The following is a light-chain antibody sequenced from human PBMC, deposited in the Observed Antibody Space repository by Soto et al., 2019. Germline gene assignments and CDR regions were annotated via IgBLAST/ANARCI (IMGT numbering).Light chain of an antibody. Sequence: DIVLPPSPATLSFSHRQTATLXCSSSESLSTYLGWYQQRPGQAPRLLIYDASYRATGIPARFSGSGSGTDFTLTISSLEPEDFGVYYCQQRSRGPPITVGQGRRLEN. CDR2: DAS. CDR1: ESLSTY. J-gene: IGKJ5*01. CDR3: QQRSRGPPIT. V-gene: IGKV3-11*01.